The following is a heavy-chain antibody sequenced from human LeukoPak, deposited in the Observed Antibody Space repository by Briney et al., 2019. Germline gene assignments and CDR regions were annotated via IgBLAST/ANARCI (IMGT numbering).Heavy chain of an antibody. D-gene: IGHD7-27*01. CDR3: AKDGGLWVSAHWGDS. CDR2: ILASGDRT. CDR1: GFTFSNYA. V-gene: IGHV3-23*01. J-gene: IGHJ4*02. Sequence: PGGSLRLSCAASGFTFSNYAMSWVRQSPGRGLEWVSAILASGDRTHYADSVKGRFTISRDNSKSTLYLQMSSLRADDAAVYYCAKDGGLWVSAHWGDSWGRGTLVTVSS.